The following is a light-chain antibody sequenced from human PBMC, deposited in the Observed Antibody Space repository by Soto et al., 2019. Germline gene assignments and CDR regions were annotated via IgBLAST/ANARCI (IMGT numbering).Light chain of an antibody. Sequence: ESVLTQSPGSLSLSPGERATLSCRASQSVSSNYLAWYQHKPGQAPRLLIDGASSRATGIPDRFSGSGSVTDFTLTISRLEPEDFAVYYCQHYGSSLSITFGQGTRLEIK. V-gene: IGKV3-20*01. CDR2: GAS. CDR1: QSVSSNY. J-gene: IGKJ5*01. CDR3: QHYGSSLSIT.